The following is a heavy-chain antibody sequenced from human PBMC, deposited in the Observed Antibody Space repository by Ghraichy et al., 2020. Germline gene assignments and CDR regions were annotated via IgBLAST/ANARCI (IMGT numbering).Heavy chain of an antibody. Sequence: GGSLRLSCSASGFTFSSSAMHWVRQAPGKGLEYVSAINSGGDSTYYADSVRGRFTISRDNSKNALYLQMSSLGTEDTAVYYCLKPGIVSTIGLDYWGQGTLVTVSS. V-gene: IGHV3-64D*09. CDR2: INSGGDST. CDR3: LKPGIVSTIGLDY. J-gene: IGHJ4*02. CDR1: GFTFSSSA. D-gene: IGHD5/OR15-5a*01.